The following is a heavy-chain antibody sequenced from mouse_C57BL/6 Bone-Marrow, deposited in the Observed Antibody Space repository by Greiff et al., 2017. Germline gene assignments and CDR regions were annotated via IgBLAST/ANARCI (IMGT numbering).Heavy chain of an antibody. CDR2: IRNKANGYTT. Sequence: EVMLVESGGGLVQPGGSLSLSCAASGFTFTDYYMSWVRQPPGKALEWLGFIRNKANGYTTEYSASVKGRFTISRDNSQSILYLQMNALRAEDSATYYCARWRGWLPPYAMDYWGQGTSVTVSS. CDR1: GFTFTDYY. D-gene: IGHD2-3*01. J-gene: IGHJ4*01. V-gene: IGHV7-3*01. CDR3: ARWRGWLPPYAMDY.